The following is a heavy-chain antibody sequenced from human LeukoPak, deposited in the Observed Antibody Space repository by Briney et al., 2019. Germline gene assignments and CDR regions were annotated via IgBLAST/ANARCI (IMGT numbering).Heavy chain of an antibody. CDR1: GGSISSGGYY. CDR3: ASSMDRYGNYFDY. V-gene: IGHV4-31*03. Sequence: SETLSLTCTVSGGSISSGGYYWSWIRQHPGKGLEWIGYISYSGSTYYNPSLKSRVTISVDTSKNQFSLKLTSVTAADTAVYYCASSMDRYGNYFDYWGQGTLVTVSS. CDR2: ISYSGST. J-gene: IGHJ4*02. D-gene: IGHD5-24*01.